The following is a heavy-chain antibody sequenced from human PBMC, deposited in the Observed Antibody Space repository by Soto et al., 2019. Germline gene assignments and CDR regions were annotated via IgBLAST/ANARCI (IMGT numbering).Heavy chain of an antibody. CDR3: ASDLHGAAAFDY. Sequence: SETLSLTCTVSGGSISSGGYYWSWIRQHPGKGLEWIGYIYYSGSTYYNPSLKSRVTISLDTSKNQFSLKLSSVTAADTAVYYCASDLHGAAAFDYWGQGTLVTVSS. CDR2: IYYSGST. D-gene: IGHD6-25*01. J-gene: IGHJ4*02. CDR1: GGSISSGGYY. V-gene: IGHV4-31*03.